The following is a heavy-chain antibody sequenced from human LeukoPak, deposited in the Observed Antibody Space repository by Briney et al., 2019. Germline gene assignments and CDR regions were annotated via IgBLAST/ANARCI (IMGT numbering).Heavy chain of an antibody. CDR2: INHSGST. V-gene: IGHV4-34*01. CDR1: GGSFSGYY. J-gene: IGHJ6*02. CDR3: ARVGGTNYYYYGMDV. Sequence: SETLSLTCAVYGGSFSGYYWSWIRQPPGKGLEWIGEINHSGSTNYNPSLKSRVTISVDTSKNQFSLKLSSVTAADMAVYYCARVGGTNYYYYGMDVWGQGTTVTVSS. D-gene: IGHD3-10*01.